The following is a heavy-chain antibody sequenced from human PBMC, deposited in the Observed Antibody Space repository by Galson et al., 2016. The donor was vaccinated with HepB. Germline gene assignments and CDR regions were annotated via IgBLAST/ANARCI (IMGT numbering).Heavy chain of an antibody. CDR2: IYYSGST. CDR3: AREGGESLRMRGMDV. D-gene: IGHD5/OR15-5a*01. J-gene: IGHJ6*02. CDR1: GGSISSSSYY. V-gene: IGHV4-39*02. Sequence: SETLSLTCTVSGGSISSSSYYWGWIRQPPGKGLEWIGSIYYSGSTYYNPSLKSRVTISVDTSKNQFSLKLSSVTAADTAVYYCAREGGESLRMRGMDVWGQGTTVTVSS.